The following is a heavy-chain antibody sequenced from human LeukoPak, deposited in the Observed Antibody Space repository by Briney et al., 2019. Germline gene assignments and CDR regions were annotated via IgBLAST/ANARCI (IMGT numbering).Heavy chain of an antibody. CDR3: ARDSYYGSGSFNGDFDY. V-gene: IGHV1-3*01. J-gene: IGHJ4*02. Sequence: PGASVKVSCKASGYTLTSYAMHWVRQAPGQRLEWMGWINAGNGNTKYSQKFQGRVTITRDTSASTAYMELSSLRSEDTAVYYCARDSYYGSGSFNGDFDYWGQGTLVTVSS. D-gene: IGHD3-10*01. CDR2: INAGNGNT. CDR1: GYTLTSYA.